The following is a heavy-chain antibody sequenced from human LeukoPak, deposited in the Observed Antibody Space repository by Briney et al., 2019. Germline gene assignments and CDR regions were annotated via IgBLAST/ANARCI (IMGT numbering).Heavy chain of an antibody. Sequence: ASVKVSCKASGYTFTGYYMHWVRQAPGRGLEWMGWISAYNGNTNYAQKLQGRVTMTTDTSTSTAYMELRSLRSDDTAVYYCARTYNPSFDYWGQGTLVTVSS. D-gene: IGHD1-1*01. CDR2: ISAYNGNT. J-gene: IGHJ4*02. CDR1: GYTFTGYY. CDR3: ARTYNPSFDY. V-gene: IGHV1-18*04.